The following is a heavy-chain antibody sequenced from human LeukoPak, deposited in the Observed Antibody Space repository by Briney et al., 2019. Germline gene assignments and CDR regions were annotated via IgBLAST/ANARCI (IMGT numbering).Heavy chain of an antibody. CDR1: GFTFRNYW. V-gene: IGHV3-7*01. D-gene: IGHD4-23*01. Sequence: GGSLRLSCAASGFTFRNYWMSWVRQAPEKGLEWVANINRDGRVKQYVDSLKGRFTISRDNAKNPLYLQLNSLRAEDTAVYYCARDRDDGGFEYWGQGTLVTVSS. J-gene: IGHJ4*02. CDR2: INRDGRVK. CDR3: ARDRDDGGFEY.